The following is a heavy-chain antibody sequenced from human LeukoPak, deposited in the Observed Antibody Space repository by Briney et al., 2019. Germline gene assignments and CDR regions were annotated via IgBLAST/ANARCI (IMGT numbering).Heavy chain of an antibody. CDR2: MNPNSGNT. CDR1: GYTFTSYD. D-gene: IGHD6-13*01. CDR3: ARGSGSSWTGYYYYYYMDV. Sequence: ASVKVSCKASGYTFTSYDINWVRQATGQGLEWMGWMNPNSGNTGYAQKFQGRVTMTRNTSISTAYMELSSLRSEDTAVYYCARGSGSSWTGYYYYYYMDVWGKGTTVTISS. V-gene: IGHV1-8*01. J-gene: IGHJ6*03.